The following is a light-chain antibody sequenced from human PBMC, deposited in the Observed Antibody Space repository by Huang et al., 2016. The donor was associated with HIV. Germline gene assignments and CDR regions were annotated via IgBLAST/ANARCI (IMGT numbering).Light chain of an antibody. CDR3: QQYHSLRT. J-gene: IGKJ5*01. Sequence: DIRMTQSPSSLSASVGDRVTITCQASKDINTYLNWYQQKPGEAPNLLIYETSNLELGVPSRFSGRGSGTDFTFTISGLQPEDTGTYFCQQYHSLRTFGQGTRLEIK. CDR1: KDINTY. V-gene: IGKV1-33*01. CDR2: ETS.